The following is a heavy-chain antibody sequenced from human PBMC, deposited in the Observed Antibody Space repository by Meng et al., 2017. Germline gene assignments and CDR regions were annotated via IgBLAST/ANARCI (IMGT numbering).Heavy chain of an antibody. Sequence: HAQLQDAGPRLVQPSGTLSLTCAVSGGSISSSNWWSWVRQPPGKGLEWIGEIYHSGSTNYNPSLKSRVTISVDKSKNQFSLKLSSVTAADTAVYYCARWSIYCSGGSCYSFDYWGQGTLVTVSS. CDR1: GGSISSSNW. J-gene: IGHJ4*02. V-gene: IGHV4-4*02. CDR2: IYHSGST. CDR3: ARWSIYCSGGSCYSFDY. D-gene: IGHD2-15*01.